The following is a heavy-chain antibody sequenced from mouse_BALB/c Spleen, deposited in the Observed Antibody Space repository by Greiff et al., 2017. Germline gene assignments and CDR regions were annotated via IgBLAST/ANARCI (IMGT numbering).Heavy chain of an antibody. J-gene: IGHJ4*01. D-gene: IGHD2-1*01. Sequence: VKLMESGPGLVQPSQSLSITCTVSGFSLTSYGVHWVRQSPGKGLEWLGVIWSGGSTDYNAAFISRLSISKDNSKSQVFFKMNSLQADDTAIYYCARIGGNYDYYAMDYWGQGTSVTVSS. V-gene: IGHV2-4-1*01. CDR2: IWSGGST. CDR3: ARIGGNYDYYAMDY. CDR1: GFSLTSYG.